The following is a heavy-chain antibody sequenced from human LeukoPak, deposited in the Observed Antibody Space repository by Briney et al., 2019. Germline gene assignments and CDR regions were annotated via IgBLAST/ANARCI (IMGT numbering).Heavy chain of an antibody. CDR3: ARAPSEIGGYYPEYFRH. D-gene: IGHD3-22*01. CDR1: GFTFSSYW. V-gene: IGHV3-74*01. Sequence: PGGSLRLSCVASGFTFSSYWMHWIRQAPGKGLVWVSRIKSDGSTHYADSVKGRFTISRDNAKNTVSLQMNSLRAEDTGVYFCARAPSEIGGYYPEYFRHWGQGTLVTVSS. CDR2: IKSDGST. J-gene: IGHJ1*01.